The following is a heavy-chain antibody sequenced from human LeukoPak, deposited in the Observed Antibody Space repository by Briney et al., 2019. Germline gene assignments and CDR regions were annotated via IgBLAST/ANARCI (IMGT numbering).Heavy chain of an antibody. D-gene: IGHD3-9*01. J-gene: IGHJ6*02. Sequence: GGSLRLSCAASGFTVSSNYMSWVRQAPGKGLEWVSVIYSGGSTYYADSVKGRFTISRDNSKNTLYLQMNSLRAEDTAVYYCASGVSRYFDRPGYYYYGMDVWGQGTTVTVSS. V-gene: IGHV3-53*01. CDR3: ASGVSRYFDRPGYYYYGMDV. CDR1: GFTVSSNY. CDR2: IYSGGST.